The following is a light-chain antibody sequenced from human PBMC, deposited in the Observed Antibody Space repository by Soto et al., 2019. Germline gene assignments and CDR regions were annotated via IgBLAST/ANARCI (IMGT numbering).Light chain of an antibody. Sequence: QSALTQPRSVSGSPGQSVTISCTGTSSDVGGYKYVSWYQHHPGEAPKLMIYDVSERPSGVRDRFSGSKSGNTASLTISGLQADDEADYYCCSYAGSYTLVFGGGTKLTVL. V-gene: IGLV2-11*01. CDR3: CSYAGSYTLV. CDR1: SSDVGGYKY. J-gene: IGLJ2*01. CDR2: DVS.